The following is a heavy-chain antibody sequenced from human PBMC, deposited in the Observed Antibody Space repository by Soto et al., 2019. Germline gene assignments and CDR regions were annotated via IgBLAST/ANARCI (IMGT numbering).Heavy chain of an antibody. CDR3: ARGWGYFDSSGFPYLYAMDV. CDR2: IKEDGSEK. Sequence: GGSLRLSCAASGFTFSTYWMSWVRQAPGKGLEWVANIKEDGSEKYYVVSVEGRFTISRDNAKNSLFLQMNSLRAEDTAVYYCARGWGYFDSSGFPYLYAMDVWGQGTTVTVSS. J-gene: IGHJ6*02. V-gene: IGHV3-7*01. CDR1: GFTFSTYW. D-gene: IGHD3-22*01.